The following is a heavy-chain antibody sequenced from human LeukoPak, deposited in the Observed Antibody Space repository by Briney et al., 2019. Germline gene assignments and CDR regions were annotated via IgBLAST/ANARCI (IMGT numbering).Heavy chain of an antibody. D-gene: IGHD3-22*01. J-gene: IGHJ3*01. CDR1: GGSFSGYY. CDR2: INHSGST. Sequence: SETLSLTCAVYGGSFSGYYWSWIRQPPGKGLEWIGEINHSGSTNYNPSLKSRVTISVDTSKNQFSLKLSSVTAADTAVYYCARGRGWNYYDSSALRRWGQGTMVTVFS. CDR3: ARGRGWNYYDSSALRR. V-gene: IGHV4-34*01.